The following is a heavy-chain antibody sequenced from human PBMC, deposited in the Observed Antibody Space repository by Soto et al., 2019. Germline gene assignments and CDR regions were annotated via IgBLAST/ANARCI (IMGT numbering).Heavy chain of an antibody. D-gene: IGHD3-22*01. CDR1: GGSISSYY. J-gene: IGHJ2*01. Sequence: SGTLSLTCTVSGGSISSYYWSWIRQPPGKGLEWIGYLYYSGRTNYNPSLKSRVTISVDTSKSQFSLKLSSVTAADTAVYYCARTSCEVVVITTTPLCLDPYWYFDLWGRGTLVTVSS. CDR2: LYYSGRT. V-gene: IGHV4-59*01. CDR3: ARTSCEVVVITTTPLCLDPYWYFDL.